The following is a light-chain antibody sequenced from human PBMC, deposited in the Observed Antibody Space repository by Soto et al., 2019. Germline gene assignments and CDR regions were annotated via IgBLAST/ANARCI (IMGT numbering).Light chain of an antibody. CDR3: QQRRSWPRT. CDR2: DAS. J-gene: IGKJ2*01. V-gene: IGKV3-11*01. CDR1: QSVSNS. Sequence: EIVLTQSPATLSLSPGERATLSCRASQSVSNSLAWFQQTPGQAPRLLIYDASNRATDIPARFSGSGSGTDFTLTISSLEPEDFAVYYCQQRRSWPRTFGQGTKLEIK.